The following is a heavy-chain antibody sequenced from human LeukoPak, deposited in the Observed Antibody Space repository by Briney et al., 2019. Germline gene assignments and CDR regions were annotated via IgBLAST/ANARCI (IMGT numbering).Heavy chain of an antibody. D-gene: IGHD2-2*01. J-gene: IGHJ4*02. CDR1: GFTFNIYA. CDR3: AKRSSTSSPFDY. V-gene: IGHV3-23*01. CDR2: ISGSGGST. Sequence: PGGSLRLSCVASGFTFNIYAMNWVRQAPGKGLEWVSAISGSGGSTYYADSVKGRLTISRDNSKNTLYLQMNSLRAEDTAVYYCAKRSSTSSPFDYWGQGTLVTVSS.